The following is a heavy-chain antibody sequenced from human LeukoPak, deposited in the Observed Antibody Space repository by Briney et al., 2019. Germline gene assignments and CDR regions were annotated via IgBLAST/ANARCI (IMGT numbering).Heavy chain of an antibody. Sequence: GGSLRLSCAASGFTFSTYTMYWVRHPPGKRLEWVSIIGNNGGGIHYADSVRGRFTISRDNSKNALYLQMNSLRVEDTAVYYCAKDLYSNYGPADYWGQGNLVTVSS. V-gene: IGHV3-23*01. CDR2: IGNNGGGI. CDR1: GFTFSTYT. D-gene: IGHD4-11*01. CDR3: AKDLYSNYGPADY. J-gene: IGHJ4*02.